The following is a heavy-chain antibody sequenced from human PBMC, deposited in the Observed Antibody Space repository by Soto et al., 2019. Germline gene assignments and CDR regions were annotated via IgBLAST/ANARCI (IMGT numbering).Heavy chain of an antibody. Sequence: SVKVSCKASGATFSSYTFSWVRQAPGQGFEWMGRLIPVVEVANYAKKFQGRVTITADRSTSTVYLQLSGLRFEDTAVYYCAKEGGVRGVIDKWGPGALVTVSS. CDR1: GATFSSYT. CDR2: LIPVVEVA. V-gene: IGHV1-69*04. CDR3: AKEGGVRGVIDK. J-gene: IGHJ4*02. D-gene: IGHD3-10*01.